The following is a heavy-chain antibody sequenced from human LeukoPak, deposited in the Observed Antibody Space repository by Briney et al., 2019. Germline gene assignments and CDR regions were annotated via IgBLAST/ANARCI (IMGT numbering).Heavy chain of an antibody. J-gene: IGHJ4*02. D-gene: IGHD2-2*01. CDR3: EREPGPAAPPVDY. CDR2: ISSGNTYM. CDR1: GFTFTSYG. Sequence: GGSLRLSCAASGFTFTSYGMNWVRQAPGKGLEWVSSISSGNTYMYYADSVKGRFTISRDNTKNSVYLQMNSLRDEDTAVYYCEREPGPAAPPVDYWGQGTLVTVSS. V-gene: IGHV3-21*01.